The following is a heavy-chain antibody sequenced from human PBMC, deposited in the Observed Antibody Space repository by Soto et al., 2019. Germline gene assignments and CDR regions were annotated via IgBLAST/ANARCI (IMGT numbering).Heavy chain of an antibody. CDR3: ARHGYYKYFDY. CDR2: INHSGST. Sequence: SETLSLTCAVYGGSFSGYYWSWIRQPPGKGLEWIGEINHSGSTNYNPSLKGRVTISVDTSKNQFSLKLSSVTAADTAVYYCARHGYYKYFDYWGQGTLVTVSS. V-gene: IGHV4-34*01. CDR1: GGSFSGYY. D-gene: IGHD3-9*01. J-gene: IGHJ4*02.